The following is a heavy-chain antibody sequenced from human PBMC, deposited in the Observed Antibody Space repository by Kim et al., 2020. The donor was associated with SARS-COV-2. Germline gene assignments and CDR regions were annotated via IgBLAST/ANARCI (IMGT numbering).Heavy chain of an antibody. CDR1: GYTFTSYY. D-gene: IGHD3-3*01. CDR3: ARDVLEWLRPRYYFDY. Sequence: ASVKVSCKASGYTFTSYYMHWVRQAPGQGLEWMGIINPSGGSTSYAQKFQGRVTMTRDTSTNTVYMELSSLRSEDTAVYYCARDVLEWLRPRYYFDYWGQGTLVTVSS. V-gene: IGHV1-46*01. J-gene: IGHJ4*02. CDR2: INPSGGST.